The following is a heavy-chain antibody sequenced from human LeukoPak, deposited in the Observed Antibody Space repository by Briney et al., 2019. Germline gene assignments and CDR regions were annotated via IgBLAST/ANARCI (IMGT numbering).Heavy chain of an antibody. CDR2: INHSGST. CDR3: ARGAASSRGSALRWFYP. Sequence: SETLSLTCAVYGGSFSGYYWSWIRQPPGKGLEWIGEINHSGSTNYNPSLKSRVTISVDTSKNQFSLKLSSVTAADTAVYYWARGAASSRGSALRWFYPWGHGPLVTVS. J-gene: IGHJ5*02. V-gene: IGHV4-34*01. D-gene: IGHD6-19*01. CDR1: GGSFSGYY.